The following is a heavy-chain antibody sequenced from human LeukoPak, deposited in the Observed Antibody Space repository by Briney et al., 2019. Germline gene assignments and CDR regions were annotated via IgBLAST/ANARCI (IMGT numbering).Heavy chain of an antibody. V-gene: IGHV4-39*07. CDR1: GGSISSSSYY. Sequence: SETLSLTCTVSGGSISSSSYYWGWIRQPPGKGLEWIGSIYYSGSTYYNPSLKSRVTISVDTSKNQFSLKLSSVTAADTAVYYCARVYGDYLVHWFDPWGQGTLVTVSS. CDR3: ARVYGDYLVHWFDP. J-gene: IGHJ5*02. D-gene: IGHD4-17*01. CDR2: IYYSGST.